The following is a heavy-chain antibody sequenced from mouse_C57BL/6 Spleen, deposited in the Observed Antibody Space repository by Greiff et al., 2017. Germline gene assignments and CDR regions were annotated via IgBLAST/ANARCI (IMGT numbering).Heavy chain of an antibody. V-gene: IGHV1-81*01. Sequence: VTLMESGAELARPGASVKLSCKASGYTFTSYGISWVKQRTGQGLEWIGEIYPRSGNTYYNEKFKGKATLTADKSSSTAYMELRSLTSEDSAVYVCARGHDYDGLYAMDYWGQGTSVTVSS. CDR1: GYTFTSYG. CDR2: IYPRSGNT. CDR3: ARGHDYDGLYAMDY. D-gene: IGHD2-4*01. J-gene: IGHJ4*01.